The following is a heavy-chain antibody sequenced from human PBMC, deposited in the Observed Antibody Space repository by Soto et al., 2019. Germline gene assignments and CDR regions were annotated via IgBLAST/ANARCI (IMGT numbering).Heavy chain of an antibody. Sequence: QVQLVESGGGLVKPGGSLRLSCAASGFTFSDYYMSWIRQAPGKGLEWVSYISSSSSYTNYADSVKGRFTISRDNAKNSLYLQMNSLRAEDTAVYYCARVVSGYVLYYFDYWGQGTLVTVSS. CDR2: ISSSSSYT. CDR3: ARVVSGYVLYYFDY. D-gene: IGHD5-12*01. CDR1: GFTFSDYY. J-gene: IGHJ4*02. V-gene: IGHV3-11*06.